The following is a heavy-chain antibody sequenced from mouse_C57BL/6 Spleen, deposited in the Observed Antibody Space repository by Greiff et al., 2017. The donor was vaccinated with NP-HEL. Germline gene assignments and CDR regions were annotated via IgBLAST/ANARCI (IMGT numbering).Heavy chain of an antibody. CDR1: GYTFTDYE. D-gene: IGHD2-4*01. J-gene: IGHJ4*01. CDR2: IDPETGGT. Sequence: VQLQQSGAELVRPGASVTLSCKASGYTFTDYEMHWVKQTPVHGLEWIGAIDPETGGTAYNQKFKGQAILTADKSSSTAYMELRSLTSEDSAVYYCTRIYYDYDGYAMDYWGQGTSVTVSS. CDR3: TRIYYDYDGYAMDY. V-gene: IGHV1-15*01.